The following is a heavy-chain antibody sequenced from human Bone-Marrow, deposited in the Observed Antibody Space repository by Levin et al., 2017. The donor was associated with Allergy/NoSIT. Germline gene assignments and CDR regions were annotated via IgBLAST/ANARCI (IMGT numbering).Heavy chain of an antibody. J-gene: IGHJ6*02. D-gene: IGHD5-12*01. CDR3: AREVAYDGPSDYSGMDV. V-gene: IGHV4-39*07. CDR2: IYYSGST. CDR1: GGSISSSSYY. Sequence: SQTLSLTCTVSGGSISSSSYYWGWIRQPPGKGLEWIGTIYYSGSTYYNPSLKSRVTISLDMSKNQFSLKLSSVTAADTAVYYCAREVAYDGPSDYSGMDVWGQGTTVTVSS.